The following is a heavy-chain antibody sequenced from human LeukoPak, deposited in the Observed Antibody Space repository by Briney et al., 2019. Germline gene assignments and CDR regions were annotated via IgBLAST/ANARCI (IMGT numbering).Heavy chain of an antibody. CDR1: GGSISSGGYY. D-gene: IGHD6-19*01. CDR2: IYHSGST. CDR3: ARGVRVEGYSSGWYLDY. V-gene: IGHV4-30-2*01. J-gene: IGHJ4*02. Sequence: TLSLTCTVSGGSISSGGYYWSWIRQPPGKGLEWIGYIYHSGSTYYNPSLKSRVTISVDRSKNQFSLKLSSVTAADTAVYYCARGVRVEGYSSGWYLDYWGQGTLVPSPQ.